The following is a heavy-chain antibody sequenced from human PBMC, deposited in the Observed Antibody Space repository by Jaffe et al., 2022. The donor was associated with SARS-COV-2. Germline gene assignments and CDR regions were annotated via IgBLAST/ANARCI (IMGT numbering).Heavy chain of an antibody. CDR2: TYYRSKWYN. Sequence: QVQLQQSGPGLVKPSQTLSLTCAISGDSVSSNSAAWNWIRQSPSRGLEWLGRTYYRSKWYNDYAVSVKSRITINPDTSKNQFSLQLNSVTPEDTAVYYCARDPGITIFGVVIMEYYGMDVWGQGTTVTVSS. V-gene: IGHV6-1*01. D-gene: IGHD3-3*01. J-gene: IGHJ6*02. CDR3: ARDPGITIFGVVIMEYYGMDV. CDR1: GDSVSSNSAA.